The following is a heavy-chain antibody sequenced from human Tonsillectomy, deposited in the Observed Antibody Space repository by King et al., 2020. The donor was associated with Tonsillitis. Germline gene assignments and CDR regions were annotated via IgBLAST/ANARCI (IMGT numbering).Heavy chain of an antibody. J-gene: IGHJ4*02. D-gene: IGHD3-22*01. CDR3: ERDLYYYDSSGYFYY. Sequence: VQLVESGGGVVQPGRSLRLSCAASGFTFSSYAMHWVRQAPGKGLEWVAVISYDGSEKYYADSVKGRFTISRDNSKNTLYLQMNSLGVEDRAMYYCERDLYYYDSSGYFYYWGQGTLVTVSS. CDR1: GFTFSSYA. CDR2: ISYDGSEK. V-gene: IGHV3-30*04.